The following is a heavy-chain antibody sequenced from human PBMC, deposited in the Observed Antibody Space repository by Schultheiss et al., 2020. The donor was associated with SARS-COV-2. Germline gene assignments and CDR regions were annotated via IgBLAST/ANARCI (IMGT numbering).Heavy chain of an antibody. D-gene: IGHD1-26*01. CDR2: INPNSGGT. V-gene: IGHV1-2*02. CDR3: ARARGGSYGIEAY. Sequence: ASVKVSCKASGYTFTGYYMHWVRQAPGQGLEWMGWINPNSGGTNYAQKFQGRVTMTRDTSISTAYMELRSLRSDDTAVYYCARARGGSYGIEAYWGQGTLVTVSS. CDR1: GYTFTGYY. J-gene: IGHJ4*02.